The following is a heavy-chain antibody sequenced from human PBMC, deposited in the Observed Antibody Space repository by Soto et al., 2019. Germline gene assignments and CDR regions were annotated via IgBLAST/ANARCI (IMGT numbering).Heavy chain of an antibody. J-gene: IGHJ2*01. CDR2: ISGGGDAP. CDR1: GFTFINYA. Sequence: EVQLLESGGGLVQPGGSLRLSCAGSGFTFINYAMNWVRQAPGKGLEWVSTISGGGDAPFFADSGRGRFTISRDTSKNTVTLQMNTLGVDDTAVYFCARKVPGSTSRPDYWYFDLWGRGTLVTVSS. V-gene: IGHV3-23*01. CDR3: ARKVPGSTSRPDYWYFDL. D-gene: IGHD3-10*01.